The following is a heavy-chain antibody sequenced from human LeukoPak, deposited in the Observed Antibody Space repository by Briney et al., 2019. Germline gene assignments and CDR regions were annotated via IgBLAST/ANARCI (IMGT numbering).Heavy chain of an antibody. CDR3: ARDRVILGSGYTPYPVYYYMDV. V-gene: IGHV4-4*07. Sequence: SETLSLTCTVSGGSISSYYWSWIRQPAGKGLEWIGRIYTSGSTNYNPSLKSRVTMSVDTSKNQFSLKLSSVTAADTAVYYCARDRVILGSGYTPYPVYYYMDVWGKGTTVTVSS. D-gene: IGHD3-3*01. CDR1: GGSISSYY. J-gene: IGHJ6*03. CDR2: IYTSGST.